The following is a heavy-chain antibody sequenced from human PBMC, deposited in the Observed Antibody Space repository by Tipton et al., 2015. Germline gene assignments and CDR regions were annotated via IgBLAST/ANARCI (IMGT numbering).Heavy chain of an antibody. CDR3: ACQDYDSLTRDYQTVDY. V-gene: IGHV4-38-2*01. D-gene: IGHD3-9*01. CDR2: TYHSGDS. CDR1: GYSISSGYY. Sequence: LSLTCAISGYSISSGYYWGWIRQPPGKGLEWIGSTYHSGDSYYNPPLKSRVTISVDTSKNQFSLKLTSVTAADTAVYYCACQDYDSLTRDYQTVDYWGQGTLVTVSS. J-gene: IGHJ4*02.